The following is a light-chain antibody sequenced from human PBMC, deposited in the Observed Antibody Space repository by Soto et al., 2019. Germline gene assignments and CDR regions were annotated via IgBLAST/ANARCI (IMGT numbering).Light chain of an antibody. CDR1: QSVLYSSNNKNY. J-gene: IGKJ1*01. Sequence: DIVMTQSPDSLAVSLGERATINCKSSQSVLYSSNNKNYLAWYQQKPGQPPKLLIYWASTRGSGVPDRFSGSGSGTDFTLTISSLQAEAVAVYFCQQYYTTPTWTFGQGTKVDIK. CDR3: QQYYTTPTWT. V-gene: IGKV4-1*01. CDR2: WAS.